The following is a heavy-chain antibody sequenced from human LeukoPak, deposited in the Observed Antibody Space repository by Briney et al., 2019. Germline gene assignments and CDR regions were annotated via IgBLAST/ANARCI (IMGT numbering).Heavy chain of an antibody. CDR1: GGSFSGYY. D-gene: IGHD5-18*01. V-gene: IGHV4-34*01. Sequence: SETLSLTCAVYGGSFSGYYWSWIRQPPGKGLEWIGEINHSGSTNYNPSLKSRVTISVDTSKNQFSLKLSSVTAADTAVYYCARGGYSYGYYMDVWGKGTTVTVSS. J-gene: IGHJ6*03. CDR3: ARGGYSYGYYMDV. CDR2: INHSGST.